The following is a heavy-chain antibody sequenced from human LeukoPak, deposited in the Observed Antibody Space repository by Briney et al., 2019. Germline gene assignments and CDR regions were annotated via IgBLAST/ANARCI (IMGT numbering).Heavy chain of an antibody. CDR1: GGSISSGDYY. CDR3: ARVTQSYGDADY. Sequence: PSGTLSLTCTVSGGSISSGDYYWSWIRQPPGKGLEWIGYIYYSGSTYYNPSLKSRVTISVDTSKNQFSLKLSSVTAADTAVYYCARVTQSYGDADYWGQGTLVTVSS. J-gene: IGHJ4*02. CDR2: IYYSGST. D-gene: IGHD4-17*01. V-gene: IGHV4-30-4*01.